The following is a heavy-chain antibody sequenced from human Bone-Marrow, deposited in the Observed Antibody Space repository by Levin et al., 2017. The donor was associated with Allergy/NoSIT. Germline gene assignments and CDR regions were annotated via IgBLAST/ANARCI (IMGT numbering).Heavy chain of an antibody. CDR3: ARSPDCTTTSCFSHFDS. J-gene: IGHJ4*02. Sequence: KSSETLSLTCTVSGASVSGADYYWSWIRRPPGKGLEWIAYIYHNGITYYSPSLKSRLTTSIDMSKNQFSLNLNSVTAADTAVDYCARSPDCTTTSCFSHFDSWGQGALVTVSS. D-gene: IGHD2-2*01. V-gene: IGHV4-30-4*01. CDR2: IYHNGIT. CDR1: GASVSGADYY.